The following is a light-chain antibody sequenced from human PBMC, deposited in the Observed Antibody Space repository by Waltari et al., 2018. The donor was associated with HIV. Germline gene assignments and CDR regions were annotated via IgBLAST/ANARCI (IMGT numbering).Light chain of an antibody. J-gene: IGLJ3*02. Sequence: QPVLTPPPSVSGLPGQTVTIACSGSNADIGVNPLNWYQQFPGRAPKLVAYRSHQRPSGVPDRFSGSKSGTSASLAINGVQAEDEATYFCSAWDDTLHVVFGGGTKLTVL. CDR2: RSH. V-gene: IGLV1-44*01. CDR3: SAWDDTLHVV. CDR1: NADIGVNP.